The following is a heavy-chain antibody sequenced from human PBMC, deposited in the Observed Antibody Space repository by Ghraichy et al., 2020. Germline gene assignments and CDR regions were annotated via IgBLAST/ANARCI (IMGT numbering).Heavy chain of an antibody. CDR2: IRSKAYGGTT. CDR3: TRSFLGDFWSGSAFDY. J-gene: IGHJ4*02. CDR1: GFTFGDYA. V-gene: IGHV3-49*03. D-gene: IGHD3-3*01. Sequence: GGSLRLSCTASGFTFGDYAMSWFRQAPGKGLEWVGFIRSKAYGGTTEYAASVKGRFTISRDASKSIAYLQMNSLKTEDTAVYYCTRSFLGDFWSGSAFDYWGQGTLVTVSS.